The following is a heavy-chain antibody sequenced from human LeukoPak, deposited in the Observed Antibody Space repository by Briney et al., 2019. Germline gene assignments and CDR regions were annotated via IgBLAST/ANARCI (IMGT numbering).Heavy chain of an antibody. V-gene: IGHV1-2*02. CDR2: INLNSGGT. Sequence: ASVTVSCKASGYTFTGYYMHWVRQAPGPGLEWMGWINLNSGGTNYAQKFQGRVTMTRDTSTSTVYMELSGLRSEDTAVYYCARGKITMVRGALNYWGQGTLVTVSS. D-gene: IGHD3-10*01. J-gene: IGHJ4*02. CDR3: ARGKITMVRGALNY. CDR1: GYTFTGYY.